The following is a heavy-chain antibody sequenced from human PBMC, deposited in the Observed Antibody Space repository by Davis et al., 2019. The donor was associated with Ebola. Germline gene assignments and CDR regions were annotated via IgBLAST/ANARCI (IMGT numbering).Heavy chain of an antibody. CDR3: ARVGEQWLVKTAWYFDY. D-gene: IGHD6-19*01. Sequence: GESLKISCAASGFTFSSYGMHWVRQAPGKGLEWVAVISYDGSNKYYADSVKGRFTISRDNSKNTLYLQMNSLRAEDTAVYYCARVGEQWLVKTAWYFDYWGQGTLVTVSS. V-gene: IGHV3-30*03. CDR2: ISYDGSNK. J-gene: IGHJ4*02. CDR1: GFTFSSYG.